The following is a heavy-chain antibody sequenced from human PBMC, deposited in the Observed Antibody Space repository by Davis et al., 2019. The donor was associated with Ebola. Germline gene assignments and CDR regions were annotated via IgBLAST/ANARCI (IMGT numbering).Heavy chain of an antibody. CDR2: TNPDASEK. Sequence: GESLKISCAGSQFNFTGAWMNWVRQAPGKGLEWVASTNPDASEKYYVDSARGRFTISRDNAKNSLYLEMNSLRPEDTALYYCARDVLPGDYPDGMDVWGQGTTVIVS. V-gene: IGHV3-7*03. CDR3: ARDVLPGDYPDGMDV. D-gene: IGHD4-17*01. CDR1: QFNFTGAW. J-gene: IGHJ6*02.